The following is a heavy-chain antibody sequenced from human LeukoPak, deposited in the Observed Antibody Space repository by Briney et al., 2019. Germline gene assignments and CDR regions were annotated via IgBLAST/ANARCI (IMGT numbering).Heavy chain of an antibody. D-gene: IGHD3-22*01. CDR2: ISSSSSYI. Sequence: GGSLRLSCAASGFTFDYYTMYWVRQGPEKGLEWVSYISSSSSYIYYADSVKGRFTISRDNAKNTLYLQMGSLRAEDMAVYYCARDSYYDSSGDAFDIWGQGTMVTVSS. V-gene: IGHV3-21*01. CDR3: ARDSYYDSSGDAFDI. CDR1: GFTFDYYT. J-gene: IGHJ3*02.